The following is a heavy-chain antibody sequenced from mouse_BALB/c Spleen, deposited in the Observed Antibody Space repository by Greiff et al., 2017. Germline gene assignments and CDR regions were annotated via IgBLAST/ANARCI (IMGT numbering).Heavy chain of an antibody. CDR2: INPGSGGT. CDR1: GYAFTNYL. D-gene: IGHD1-1*01. V-gene: IGHV1-54*01. CDR3: ARSRYYGSMDY. J-gene: IGHJ4*01. Sequence: QVQLKESGAELVRPGTSVKVSCKASGYAFTNYLIEWVKQRPGQGLEWIGVINPGSGGTNYNEKFKGKATLTADKSSSTAYMQLSSLTSDDSAVYFCARSRYYGSMDYWGQGTSVTVSS.